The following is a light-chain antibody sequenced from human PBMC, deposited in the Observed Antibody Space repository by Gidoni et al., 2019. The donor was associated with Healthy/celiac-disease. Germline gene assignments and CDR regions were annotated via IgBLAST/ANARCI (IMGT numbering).Light chain of an antibody. Sequence: QSVLTQPPSASGTPGQRLTISCSGSSSNIGSNTVNWYQQLPGTAPKLLIYSNNQRPSGVPDRFSGSKSGTSASLASSGLQSEDEADYYCAAWDDSLNGLVVFGGGTKLTVL. V-gene: IGLV1-44*01. CDR2: SNN. J-gene: IGLJ2*01. CDR3: AAWDDSLNGLVV. CDR1: SSNIGSNT.